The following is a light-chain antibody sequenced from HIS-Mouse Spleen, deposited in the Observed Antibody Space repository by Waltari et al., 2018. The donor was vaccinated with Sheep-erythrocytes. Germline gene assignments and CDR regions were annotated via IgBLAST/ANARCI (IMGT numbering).Light chain of an antibody. CDR1: SSDVGGYNY. CDR3: CSYAGSYNHV. V-gene: IGLV2-11*01. Sequence: QSALTQPRSVSGSPGQSVTISCTGTSSDVGGYNYCSWYQQHPGKAPKLMIYDVSTRPSGVPVRFSGSKSGNTASLTISGLQAEDEADYYCCSYAGSYNHVFATGTKVTVL. CDR2: DVS. J-gene: IGLJ1*01.